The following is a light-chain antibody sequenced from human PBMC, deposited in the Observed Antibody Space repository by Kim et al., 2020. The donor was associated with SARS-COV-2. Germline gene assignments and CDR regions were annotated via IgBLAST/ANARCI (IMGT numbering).Light chain of an antibody. V-gene: IGKV3-15*01. CDR2: GAS. CDR3: QQYNTWPRK. CDR1: QNIFPN. Sequence: PGERSPRSCRAIQNIFPNLACSQQKPGQSPRVGMYGASTRAIGVPARFSGSASGTEFTLTIASLQSEDFAVYYCQQYNTWPRKFGRGTKVDIK. J-gene: IGKJ1*01.